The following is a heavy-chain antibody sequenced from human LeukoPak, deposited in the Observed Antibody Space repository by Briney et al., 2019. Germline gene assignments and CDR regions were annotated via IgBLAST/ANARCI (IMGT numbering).Heavy chain of an antibody. CDR2: MNPNSGNT. D-gene: IGHD6-19*01. Sequence: ASVKVSCKASGYTFTSYGISWVRQATGQGLEWMGWMNPNSGNTGYAQKFQGRVTMTRNTSISTAYMELSSLRSEDTAVYYCARWEKQWLGLYYYYYMDVWGKGTTVTISS. J-gene: IGHJ6*03. CDR3: ARWEKQWLGLYYYYYMDV. CDR1: GYTFTSYG. V-gene: IGHV1-8*02.